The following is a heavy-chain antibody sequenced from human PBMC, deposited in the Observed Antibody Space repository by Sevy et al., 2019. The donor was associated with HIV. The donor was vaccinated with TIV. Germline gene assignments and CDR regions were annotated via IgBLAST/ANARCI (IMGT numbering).Heavy chain of an antibody. CDR2: INHDSGGP. CDR1: GYTFTGYY. V-gene: IGHV1-2*02. CDR3: VRDDRDGDFEY. J-gene: IGHJ4*02. Sequence: ASVKVSCKASGYTFTGYYMHWVRQAPGQGLQWMGWINHDSGGPNYAPKFQGRVTLTRDTSISTAYMELSRLKSDDTAVYYCVRDDRDGDFEYWGQGTLVTVSS.